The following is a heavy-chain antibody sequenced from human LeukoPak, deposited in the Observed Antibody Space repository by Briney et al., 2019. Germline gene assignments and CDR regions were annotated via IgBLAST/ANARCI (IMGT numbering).Heavy chain of an antibody. V-gene: IGHV4-34*01. Sequence: PSETLSLTCAVYGGSLSGFYWSWIRQPPGKGLEWIGEINHSGSTNYNPSLKSRVTISVDTSKNQFSLKLSSVTAADTAVYYCARHMRAPWSPWGACSSTSCYSAFDPWGQGTLVTVSS. CDR2: INHSGST. CDR3: ARHMRAPWSPWGACSSTSCYSAFDP. CDR1: GGSLSGFY. D-gene: IGHD2-2*02. J-gene: IGHJ5*02.